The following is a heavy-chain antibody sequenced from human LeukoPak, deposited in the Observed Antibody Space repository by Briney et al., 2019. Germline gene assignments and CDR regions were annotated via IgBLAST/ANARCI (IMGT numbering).Heavy chain of an antibody. CDR1: GGTFSSYA. CDR2: IIPILGIA. Sequence: SVKVSCKASGGTFSSYAISWVRQAPGQGLEWMGRIIPILGIANYAQKFQGRVTITADKSTSTAYMELSSLRSEDTAVYYCAREGGYYDFWSPQGARNWFDPWGQGTLVTVSS. D-gene: IGHD3-3*01. V-gene: IGHV1-69*04. CDR3: AREGGYYDFWSPQGARNWFDP. J-gene: IGHJ5*02.